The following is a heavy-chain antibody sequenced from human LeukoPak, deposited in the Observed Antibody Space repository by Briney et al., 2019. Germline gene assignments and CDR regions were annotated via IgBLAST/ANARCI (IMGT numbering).Heavy chain of an antibody. CDR1: GFSVSDNY. Sequence: GGSLRLSCAASGFSVSDNYMSWIRQAPGRGLEWVSVIYSGGSTYYTDSVKGRFTISRDNSKNTLYLQMNSLRAEDTAVYFCARDRDYSESGGYISRTSAFDIWGQGTMVTVSS. D-gene: IGHD3-22*01. V-gene: IGHV3-66*02. CDR2: IYSGGST. J-gene: IGHJ3*02. CDR3: ARDRDYSESGGYISRTSAFDI.